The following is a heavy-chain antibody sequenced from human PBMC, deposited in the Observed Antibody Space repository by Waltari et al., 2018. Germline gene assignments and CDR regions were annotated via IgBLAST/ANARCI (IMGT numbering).Heavy chain of an antibody. Sequence: MSWVRQAPGKGLEWVSAISGSGGSTYYADSVKGRFTISRDNSKNTLYLQMNSLRAEDTAVYYCANPQKAAAGTYYYYYGMDVWGQGTTVTVSS. D-gene: IGHD6-13*01. V-gene: IGHV3-23*01. CDR3: ANPQKAAAGTYYYYYGMDV. J-gene: IGHJ6*02. CDR2: ISGSGGST.